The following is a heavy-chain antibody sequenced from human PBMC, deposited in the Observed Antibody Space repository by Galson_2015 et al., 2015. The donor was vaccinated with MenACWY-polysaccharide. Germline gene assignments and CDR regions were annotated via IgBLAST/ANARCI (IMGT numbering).Heavy chain of an antibody. V-gene: IGHV2-5*02. J-gene: IGHJ4*02. CDR1: GFSLTSSGVG. D-gene: IGHD6-19*01. CDR2: IFWDDNK. CDR3: AHTMGIQVPARK. Sequence: PALVKPTQPLTLPCSFSGFSLTSSGVGVGWVRQPPGKALEWLAIIFWDDNKNYRPSLKSRLTITKGTSRNQVVLTLTNVDPVDTATYYCAHTMGIQVPARKWGQGILVTVSS.